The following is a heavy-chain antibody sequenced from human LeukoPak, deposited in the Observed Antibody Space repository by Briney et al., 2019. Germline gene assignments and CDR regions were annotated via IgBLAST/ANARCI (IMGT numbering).Heavy chain of an antibody. J-gene: IGHJ6*03. Sequence: PGGSLRLSCAASGFTVSSDYMSWVRQAPGKGLEWVSVIYSGGSTYYADSVKGRFTISRDNSKNTLYLQMNSLRAEDTAVYYCARSLEAGITIFGVAPVYMDVWGKGTTVTVSS. CDR2: IYSGGST. D-gene: IGHD3-3*01. V-gene: IGHV3-53*01. CDR1: GFTVSSDY. CDR3: ARSLEAGITIFGVAPVYMDV.